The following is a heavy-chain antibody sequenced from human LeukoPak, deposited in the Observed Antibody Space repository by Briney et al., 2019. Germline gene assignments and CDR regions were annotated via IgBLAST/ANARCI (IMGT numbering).Heavy chain of an antibody. CDR2: LYYSGST. Sequence: SETLSLTCTVSGVSISSSGYYWAWIRQPPGKGLEWIGTLYYSGSTYFKPALKSRVTISVDTSKNQFSLKLSSVTAADMAVYYCARVGISMSYYYVDVWGKGTTVTISS. CDR3: ARVGISMSYYYVDV. V-gene: IGHV4-39*07. D-gene: IGHD3-10*02. J-gene: IGHJ6*03. CDR1: GVSISSSGYY.